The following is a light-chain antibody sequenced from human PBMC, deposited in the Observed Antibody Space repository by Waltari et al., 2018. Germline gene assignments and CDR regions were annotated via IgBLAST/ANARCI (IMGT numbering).Light chain of an antibody. CDR1: QSVRNN. J-gene: IGKJ1*01. CDR2: GAS. V-gene: IGKV3-15*01. Sequence: EIVMTQSPATLSVSPGERATLSCRAIQSVRNNLVWYQQKTGQAPRLLIYGASTRVTGIPARFSGSGSGTEFTLTISSLQSEDFAVYYCQQYNNWPPWTFGQGTKVEIK. CDR3: QQYNNWPPWT.